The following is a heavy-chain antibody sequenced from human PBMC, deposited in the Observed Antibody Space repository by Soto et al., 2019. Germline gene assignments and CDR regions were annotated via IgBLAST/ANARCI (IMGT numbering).Heavy chain of an antibody. Sequence: QVQLVQSGAEVKKPGSSVKVSCKASGGTFSSYAISWVRQAPGQGLEWMGGIIPIFGTANYAQKFQGRVTITADESTSTAYRELSSLRSEDTAVYYCARGPTCRGEELPNDYYYYYGMDVWGQGTTVTVSS. CDR3: ARGPTCRGEELPNDYYYYYGMDV. V-gene: IGHV1-69*12. CDR1: GGTFSSYA. D-gene: IGHD3-16*01. J-gene: IGHJ6*02. CDR2: IIPIFGTA.